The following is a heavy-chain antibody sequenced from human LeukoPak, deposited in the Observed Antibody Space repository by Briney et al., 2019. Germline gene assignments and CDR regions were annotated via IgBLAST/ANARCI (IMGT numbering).Heavy chain of an antibody. CDR3: ARDIYFYGDYVIDY. D-gene: IGHD4-17*01. CDR2: ICYDGSNK. J-gene: IGHJ4*02. Sequence: GGSLRLSCAASGFTFSNYAMHWVRQAPGKGLEWVAVICYDGSNKYYADSVKGRFTISRDNSKNTLYLQMNSLIAEDTAVYYCARDIYFYGDYVIDYWGQGTLVTVSS. V-gene: IGHV3-33*01. CDR1: GFTFSNYA.